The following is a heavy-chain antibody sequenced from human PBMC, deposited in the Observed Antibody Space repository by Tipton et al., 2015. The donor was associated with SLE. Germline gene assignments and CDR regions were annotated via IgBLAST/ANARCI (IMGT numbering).Heavy chain of an antibody. CDR2: IHPSGST. CDR1: GGSISSNW. V-gene: IGHV4-4*02. J-gene: IGHJ3*02. CDR3: AREGHSDGLDI. Sequence: GLVKPSGTLSLTCGVSGGSISSNWWSWVRQPPGKGLEWIGEIHPSGSTHYNPSLKSRLTISGDKSKNELSLKLNSVTAADTAVYHCAREGHSDGLDIWGQGTMVTVSS.